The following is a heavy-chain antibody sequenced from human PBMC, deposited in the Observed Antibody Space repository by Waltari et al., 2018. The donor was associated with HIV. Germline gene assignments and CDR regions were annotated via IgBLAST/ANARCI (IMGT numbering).Heavy chain of an antibody. CDR1: GFTFSDYW. J-gene: IGHJ5*02. CDR3: ARGRHRDFWSAYRGGMPSSWFDP. CDR2: ANTDGSTT. Sequence: EAQLVESGGGVVQAGGSLRLSCVASGFTFSDYWMHWVRQVPGRGLMWVSRANTDGSTTNYAASVEGRFTISRDNDNNTLYLQMDSLTDDDTAVYYCARGRHRDFWSAYRGGMPSSWFDPWGRGTLVTVSS. D-gene: IGHD3-3*01. V-gene: IGHV3-74*01.